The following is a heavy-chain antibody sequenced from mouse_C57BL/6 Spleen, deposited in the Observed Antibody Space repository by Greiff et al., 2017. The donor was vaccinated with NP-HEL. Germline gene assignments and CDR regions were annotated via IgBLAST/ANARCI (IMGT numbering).Heavy chain of an antibody. D-gene: IGHD2-4*01. V-gene: IGHV1-81*01. CDR1: GYTFTSYG. J-gene: IGHJ2*01. Sequence: QVQLQQPGAELARPGASVKLSCTASGYTFTSYGMSWVKQRTGPSLEWIGEISPSSGYTSYNDKIKGKATLTADTSSSTAYMELRSLTSEDSAVYFCARAYNDYACYFDYWGQGTTLTVSS. CDR3: ARAYNDYACYFDY. CDR2: ISPSSGYT.